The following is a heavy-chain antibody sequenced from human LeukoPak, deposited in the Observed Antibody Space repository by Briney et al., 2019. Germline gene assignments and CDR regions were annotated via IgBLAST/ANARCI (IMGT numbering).Heavy chain of an antibody. CDR2: ISSSSSHI. D-gene: IGHD3-10*01. J-gene: IGHJ4*02. V-gene: IGHV3-21*01. Sequence: KTGGSLRLSCAASGFTFSSYDMNWVRQAPGKGLEWVSSISSSSSHIYYADSVKGRFTISRDNAKNSLHLQMNSLRAEDTAVYFCARDHVTMAYWGQGTLVTVSS. CDR1: GFTFSSYD. CDR3: ARDHVTMAY.